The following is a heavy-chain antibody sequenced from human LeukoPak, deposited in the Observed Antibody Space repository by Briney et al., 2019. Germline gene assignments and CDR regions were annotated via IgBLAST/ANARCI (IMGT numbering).Heavy chain of an antibody. J-gene: IGHJ4*02. CDR3: ARSLGARAS. CDR2: ISSDGTTT. D-gene: IGHD7-27*01. CDR1: GFTFSYFA. Sequence: GGSLRLSCVASGFTFSYFAMHWVRQAPGKGLEHVSAISSDGTTTHYANSVKGRFTISRDNSKNTLYHQMGSLRAVIMAVSYCARSLGARASWGQGTLLTVSP. V-gene: IGHV3-64*01.